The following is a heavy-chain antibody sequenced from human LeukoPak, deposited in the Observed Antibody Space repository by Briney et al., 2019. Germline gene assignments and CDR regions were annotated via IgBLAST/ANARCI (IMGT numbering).Heavy chain of an antibody. V-gene: IGHV4-4*07. J-gene: IGHJ4*02. CDR2: FYPTGVS. CDR1: GGSFSRSY. CDR3: AKVAGASENYFDY. Sequence: PSETLSLTCTVSGGSFSRSYSSWIRQPAGKGLEWIGRFYPTGVSNYHPSLRSRVTMSVDTSKNQFFLKLATVAAEDTAVYYSAKVAGASENYFDYWGQGILVTVSS. D-gene: IGHD1-26*01.